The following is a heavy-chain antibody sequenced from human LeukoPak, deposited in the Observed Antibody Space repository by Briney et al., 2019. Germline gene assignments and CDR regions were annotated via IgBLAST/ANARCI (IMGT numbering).Heavy chain of an antibody. Sequence: LRLSCAASGFTFSNYAMHWVRQAPGEGLEWIEEINHSGSTNYNPSLESRVTISVDTYKNQFSLKLSSVTAADTAVYYCARDAMVRGVIITENAFDIWGQGTMITVSS. CDR1: GFTFSNYA. V-gene: IGHV4-34*01. CDR3: ARDAMVRGVIITENAFDI. J-gene: IGHJ3*02. CDR2: INHSGST. D-gene: IGHD3-10*01.